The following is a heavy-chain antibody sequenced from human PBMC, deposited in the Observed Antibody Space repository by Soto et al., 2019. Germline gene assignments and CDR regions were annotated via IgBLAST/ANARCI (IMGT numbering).Heavy chain of an antibody. CDR1: GFTFSSYV. CDR2: VSGSGSGA. J-gene: IGHJ5*02. D-gene: IGHD1-26*01. Sequence: EVHLLESGGGLVQPGGSLRLSCAASGFTFSSYVMSWVRQAPGKGLEWVSAVSGSGSGAYYADSVKGRFTISRDNSKNTLYLHMNSLRAEDTAVYYCAKGVQATPNWFDPWGQGTLVIVSS. CDR3: AKGVQATPNWFDP. V-gene: IGHV3-23*01.